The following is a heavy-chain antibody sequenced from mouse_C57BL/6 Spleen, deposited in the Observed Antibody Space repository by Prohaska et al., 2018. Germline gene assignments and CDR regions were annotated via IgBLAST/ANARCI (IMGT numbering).Heavy chain of an antibody. J-gene: IGHJ3*01. Sequence: PTISDGGSYTYYPDNVKGRFTISRDNAKNNLYLQMSHLKSEDTAMYYCARDRIITTVVATRYFDVWGQGTLVTVSA. D-gene: IGHD1-1*01. CDR2: ISDGGSYT. V-gene: IGHV5-4*01. CDR3: ARDRIITTVVATRYFDV.